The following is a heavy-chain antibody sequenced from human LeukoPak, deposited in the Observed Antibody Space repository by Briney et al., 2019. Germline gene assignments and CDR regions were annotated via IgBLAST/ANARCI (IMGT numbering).Heavy chain of an antibody. CDR3: VRPGGRGQYSYASYDF. J-gene: IGHJ4*02. D-gene: IGHD5-18*01. Sequence: PGESLQISCKDFGDSFTNHWIGWVRQMPGKGLEWMGIICPADSDTRYSPSFQGQVTISADNSISTVYLQWNSLKASDTAIYYCVRPGGRGQYSYASYDFWGQGTLVTVSS. CDR1: GDSFTNHW. V-gene: IGHV5-51*01. CDR2: ICPADSDT.